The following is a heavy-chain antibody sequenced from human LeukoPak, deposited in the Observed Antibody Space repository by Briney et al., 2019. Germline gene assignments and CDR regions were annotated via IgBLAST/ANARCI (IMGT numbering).Heavy chain of an antibody. CDR3: ARHGSSSGALSSYYYYSMDV. J-gene: IGHJ6*02. CDR1: GGSFSGYY. CDR2: INHSGST. Sequence: PSETLSLTCAVYGGSFSGYYWSWIRQPPGKGLEWIGEINHSGSTNYNPSLKSRVTISVDTSKNQFSLKLSSVTAADTAVYYCARHGSSSGALSSYYYYSMDVWGQGTTVTVSS. D-gene: IGHD6-6*01. V-gene: IGHV4-34*01.